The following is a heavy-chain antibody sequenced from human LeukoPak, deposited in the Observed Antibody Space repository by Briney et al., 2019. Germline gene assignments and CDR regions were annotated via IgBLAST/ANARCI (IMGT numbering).Heavy chain of an antibody. CDR3: ARSEFCSGGSCPFDY. CDR1: GYTFTGYY. CDR2: INPNSGGT. V-gene: IGHV1-2*04. J-gene: IGHJ4*02. D-gene: IGHD2-15*01. Sequence: ASVKVSCKASGYTFTGYYMHWVRQASGQGLEWMGWINPNSGGTNYAQKFQGWVTMTRDTSISTAYMELSRLRSDDTAVYYCARSEFCSGGSCPFDYWGQGTLVTVSS.